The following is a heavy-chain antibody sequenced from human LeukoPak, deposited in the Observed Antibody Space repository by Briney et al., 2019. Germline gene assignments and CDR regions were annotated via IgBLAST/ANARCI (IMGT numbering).Heavy chain of an antibody. V-gene: IGHV3-74*01. D-gene: IGHD4-11*01. CDR3: ARDLRGAPYRNFDY. CDR2: IHTDGSDT. CDR1: GFIFNDYV. J-gene: IGHJ4*02. Sequence: GGSLRLSCAASGFIFNDYVMHWVRQDPGRGLVWVARIHTDGSDTHYADSVKGRFRISRDSAKNTLFLQMNSLRAEDTAVYYCARDLRGAPYRNFDYWGQGALVTVSS.